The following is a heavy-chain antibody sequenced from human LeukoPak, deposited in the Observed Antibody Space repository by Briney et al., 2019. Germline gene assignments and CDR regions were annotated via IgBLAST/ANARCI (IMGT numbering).Heavy chain of an antibody. D-gene: IGHD3-22*01. J-gene: IGHJ4*02. CDR1: GFIFSDYY. CDR2: ITSSGDDM. Sequence: PGGSLRLSCAASGFIFSDYYMSWIRQAPGKGLEWVSYITSSGDDMFYADSVKGRFTISRDNAENSLYLHPNSLRVEDTAVYYCARYGDSSGYNIFDYWGQGTLATVSS. CDR3: ARYGDSSGYNIFDY. V-gene: IGHV3-11*01.